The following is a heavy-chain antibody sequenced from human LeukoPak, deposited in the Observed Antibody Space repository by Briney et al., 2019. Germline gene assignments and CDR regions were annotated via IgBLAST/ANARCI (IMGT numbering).Heavy chain of an antibody. D-gene: IGHD6-19*01. CDR2: MNPNSGNT. CDR3: ARRSWSGWFSQYYFDY. V-gene: IGHV1-8*01. Sequence: PGASVKVSCKASGYTFTSYDINWVRQATGQGLEWMGWMNPNSGNTGYAQKFQGSVTMTSNTSISTAYMELSSLRSEDTAVYYCARRSWSGWFSQYYFDYWGQGTLVTVSS. CDR1: GYTFTSYD. J-gene: IGHJ4*02.